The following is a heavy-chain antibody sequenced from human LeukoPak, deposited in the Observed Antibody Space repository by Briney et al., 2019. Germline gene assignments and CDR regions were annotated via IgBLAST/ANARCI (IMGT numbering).Heavy chain of an antibody. V-gene: IGHV4-4*09. J-gene: IGHJ3*02. CDR3: ARHGDIVGATVLAEAFDI. Sequence: SETLSLTCTVSGGSISSYYWSWIRQPPGKGLEWIGYIYTSGSTNYNPSLKSRVTISVDTSKNQFSLKLSSVTAADTAVYYCARHGDIVGATVLAEAFDIWGQGTMVTVSS. D-gene: IGHD1-26*01. CDR1: GGSISSYY. CDR2: IYTSGST.